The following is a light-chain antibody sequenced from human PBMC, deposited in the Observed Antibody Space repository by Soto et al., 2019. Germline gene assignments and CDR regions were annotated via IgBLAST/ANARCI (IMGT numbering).Light chain of an antibody. CDR2: LGS. J-gene: IGKJ5*01. Sequence: DIVMTQSPLSLPVTPGEAASISCGSSQSLLHSNGYTYLNWYLQKPGQSPQLLIYLGSNRASGVPDRFSGSGSGTDFPLKISSVGADDVGVYYCMQALQIPQTFGQGTRLEIK. CDR1: QSLLHSNGYTY. CDR3: MQALQIPQT. V-gene: IGKV2-28*01.